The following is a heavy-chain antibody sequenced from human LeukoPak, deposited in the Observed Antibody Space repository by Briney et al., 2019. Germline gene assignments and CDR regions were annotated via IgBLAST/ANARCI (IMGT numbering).Heavy chain of an antibody. CDR1: GYSISSGYY. Sequence: PSETLSLTCAVSGYSISSGYYWGWIRQPPGKGLEWIGSIYHSGSTYYNPSLKSRVTISVDTSKNQFSLKLSSVTAADTAVYYCARVHYYYDSSGYQEHDAFDIWGQGTMVTVSS. J-gene: IGHJ3*02. V-gene: IGHV4-38-2*01. D-gene: IGHD3-22*01. CDR3: ARVHYYYDSSGYQEHDAFDI. CDR2: IYHSGST.